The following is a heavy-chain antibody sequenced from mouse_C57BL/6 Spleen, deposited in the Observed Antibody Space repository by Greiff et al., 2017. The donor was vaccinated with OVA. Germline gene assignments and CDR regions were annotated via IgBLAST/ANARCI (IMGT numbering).Heavy chain of an antibody. CDR3: ARHGSSLYAMDY. CDR2: IYPRSGNT. Sequence: QVQLQQSGAELARPGASVKLSCKASGYTFTSYGISWVKQRTGQGLEWIGEIYPRSGNTYYNEKFKGKATLTADKSSSTAYMELRSLTSEDSAVHFCARHGSSLYAMDYWGQGTSVTVSS. V-gene: IGHV1-81*01. D-gene: IGHD1-1*01. CDR1: GYTFTSYG. J-gene: IGHJ4*01.